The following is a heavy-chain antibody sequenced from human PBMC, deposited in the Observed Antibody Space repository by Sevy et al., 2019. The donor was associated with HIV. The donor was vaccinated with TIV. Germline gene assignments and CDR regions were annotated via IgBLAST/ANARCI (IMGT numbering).Heavy chain of an antibody. D-gene: IGHD7-27*01. V-gene: IGHV3-48*02. CDR1: GFTFSHHN. Sequence: GGPLRLSCAASGFTFSHHNMNWVRQAPGKGLEWISYISKSGSTTYFADSVRGRFTISRDNAKNSLFLEIHSLTDEDTAVYYCAREENRELGTIPLDSWGRGIQVTVSS. CDR3: AREENRELGTIPLDS. CDR2: ISKSGSTT. J-gene: IGHJ4*02.